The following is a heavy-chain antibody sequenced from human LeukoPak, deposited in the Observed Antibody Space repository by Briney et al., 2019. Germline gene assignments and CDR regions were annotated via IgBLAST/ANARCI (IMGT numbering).Heavy chain of an antibody. V-gene: IGHV3-30*18. D-gene: IGHD1-26*01. CDR3: AKGIVGPTDYHYGMDV. CDR2: ISYDANSK. J-gene: IGHJ6*02. Sequence: GGSLRLSCVASGFTFSTYAMHWVRQAPGKGLEWVAVISYDANSKYYAGSVKGRFTISRDNSKNTLYLQMNSLRAEDTAVYYCAKGIVGPTDYHYGMDVWGQGTTVIVSS. CDR1: GFTFSTYA.